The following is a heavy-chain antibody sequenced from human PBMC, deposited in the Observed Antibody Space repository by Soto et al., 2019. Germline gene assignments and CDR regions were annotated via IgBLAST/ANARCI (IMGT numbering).Heavy chain of an antibody. CDR3: ARTYGSGSYHHYYYYGMDV. J-gene: IGHJ6*02. CDR2: IYYSGST. D-gene: IGHD3-10*01. CDR1: GCSISSSSYY. V-gene: IGHV4-39*01. Sequence: SDPLSLTCTLSGCSISSSSYYWCWIRHPPGKGLEWIGSIYYSGSTYYNPSLKSRVTISVDTSKNQFSLKLSSVTAADTAVCYCARTYGSGSYHHYYYYGMDVWGQGTTVTVS.